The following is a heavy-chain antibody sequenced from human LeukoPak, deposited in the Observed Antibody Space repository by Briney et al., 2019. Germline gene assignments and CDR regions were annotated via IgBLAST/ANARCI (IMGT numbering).Heavy chain of an antibody. Sequence: GGSLRLSCAASGFTLNSYAMHWVRQAPGKGLEWVAVVSYDGSNKYYADSVKGRFTISRDNSKNTLYLQMNSLRAEDTAVYYCAKQHGDYQYYFDYWGQGTLVTVSS. CDR1: GFTLNSYA. CDR3: AKQHGDYQYYFDY. J-gene: IGHJ4*02. CDR2: VSYDGSNK. V-gene: IGHV3-30*18. D-gene: IGHD4-17*01.